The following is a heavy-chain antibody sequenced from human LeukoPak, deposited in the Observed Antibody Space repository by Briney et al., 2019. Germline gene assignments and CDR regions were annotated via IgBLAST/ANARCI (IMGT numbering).Heavy chain of an antibody. D-gene: IGHD3-10*01. CDR3: AGPSNRFGELPY. J-gene: IGHJ4*02. CDR1: GYTFTGYY. Sequence: ASVKVSCKASGYTFTGYYMHWVRQAPGQGLEWMGWINPNSGGTNYAQKFQGRVTMTRDTSISTAYMELSRLRSDDTAVYYCAGPSNRFGELPYWGQGTLVTVSS. V-gene: IGHV1-2*02. CDR2: INPNSGGT.